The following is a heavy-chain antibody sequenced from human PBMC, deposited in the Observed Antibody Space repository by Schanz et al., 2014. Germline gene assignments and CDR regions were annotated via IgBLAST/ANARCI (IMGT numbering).Heavy chain of an antibody. CDR2: IMPLRGIG. V-gene: IGHV1-69*09. Sequence: QVQLVQSGAEMKKPGASVKVSCKASGYTFTGYYMHWVRQVPGQGLEWLGRIMPLRGIGNNAWKFQDRLTITADKSMNITYMELSSLGTEDTAVYYCTRLRRADPNGFDVWGQGTTVTVS. CDR3: TRLRRADPNGFDV. CDR1: GYTFTGYY. J-gene: IGHJ6*02. D-gene: IGHD6-19*01.